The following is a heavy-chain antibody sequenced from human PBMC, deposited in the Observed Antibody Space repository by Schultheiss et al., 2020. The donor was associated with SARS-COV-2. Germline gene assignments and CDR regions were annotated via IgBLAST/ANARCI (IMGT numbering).Heavy chain of an antibody. CDR2: IYYSGST. J-gene: IGHJ6*02. V-gene: IGHV4-34*01. CDR1: GGSFSGYY. CDR3: ARDYGSGTDLLFGMDV. Sequence: GSLRLSCAVYGGSFSGYYWTWIRQPPGKGLEWIGYIYYSGSTNYNPSLKSRVTISVDTSKNQFSLKLSSVTAADTAVYYCARDYGSGTDLLFGMDVWGQGTTVTVSS. D-gene: IGHD3-10*01.